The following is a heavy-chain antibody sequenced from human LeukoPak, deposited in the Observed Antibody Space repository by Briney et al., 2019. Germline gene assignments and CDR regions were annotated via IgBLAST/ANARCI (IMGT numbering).Heavy chain of an antibody. V-gene: IGHV3-9*01. CDR3: AKDPYPHCGGDCYNYFDY. D-gene: IGHD2-21*02. J-gene: IGHJ4*02. CDR2: ISWNSGSI. CDR1: GFTFDDYA. Sequence: GGSLRLSCAASGFTFDDYAMHWVRQAPGKGLEWVSGISWNSGSIGYADSVKGRFTISRDNAKNSLYLQMNSLRAEDTALYYCAKDPYPHCGGDCYNYFDYWGQGTLVTVSS.